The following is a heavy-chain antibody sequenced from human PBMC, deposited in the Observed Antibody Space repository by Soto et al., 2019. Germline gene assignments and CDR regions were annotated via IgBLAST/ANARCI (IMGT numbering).Heavy chain of an antibody. CDR1: XXXXXSXX. D-gene: IGHD3-22*01. J-gene: IGHJ4*02. CDR3: ARGLFYDSSGSRGDFDY. Sequence: QVQLVESGGGVVQPGXSXXXSXXXXXXXXXSXXXXXXXXXXXXGLEWVAVISYDGSNKYYADSVKGRFTISRDNSKNTLYLQMNSLRAEDTAVYYCARGLFYDSSGSRGDFDYWGQGTLVTVSS. V-gene: IGHV3-30-3*01. CDR2: ISYDGSNK.